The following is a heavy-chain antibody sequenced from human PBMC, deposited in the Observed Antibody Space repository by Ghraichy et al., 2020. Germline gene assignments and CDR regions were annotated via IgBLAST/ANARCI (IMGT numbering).Heavy chain of an antibody. CDR1: GGSISSSSYY. D-gene: IGHD1-26*01. Sequence: SETLSLTCTVSGGSISSSSYYWGWIRQPPGKGLEWIGSIYYSGSTYYNPSLKSRVTISVDTSKNQFSLKLSSVTAADTAVYYCARRPRVGMVWWELLGYFDYWGQGTLVTVSS. CDR2: IYYSGST. J-gene: IGHJ4*02. V-gene: IGHV4-39*01. CDR3: ARRPRVGMVWWELLGYFDY.